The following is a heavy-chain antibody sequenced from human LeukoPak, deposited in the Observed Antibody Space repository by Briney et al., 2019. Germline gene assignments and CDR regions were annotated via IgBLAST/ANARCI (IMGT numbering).Heavy chain of an antibody. Sequence: SETLSLTCTVSGGSISSYYWSWIRQPPGKAREWIGYIYYSGSTNYNPSLKSRVTISVDTSKNQFSLKLSSVTAADTAVYSCARAPGPYCGGDCQGPFDYWGQGTLVSVSS. CDR3: ARAPGPYCGGDCQGPFDY. CDR1: GGSISSYY. CDR2: IYYSGST. D-gene: IGHD2-21*02. V-gene: IGHV4-59*01. J-gene: IGHJ4*02.